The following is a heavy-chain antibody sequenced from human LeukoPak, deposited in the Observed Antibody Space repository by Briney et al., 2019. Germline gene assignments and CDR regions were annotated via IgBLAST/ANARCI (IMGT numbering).Heavy chain of an antibody. J-gene: IGHJ4*02. CDR1: GYTFTCYY. CDR2: INPNSGGT. D-gene: IGHD5-24*01. CDR3: ARDMADGYYIQDY. V-gene: IGHV1-2*02. Sequence: GASVKVSCKASGYTFTCYYMHWVRQAPGQGLEWMGWINPNSGGTNYAQKFQGRVTMTRDTSISTAYMELSRLRSDDTAVYYCARDMADGYYIQDYWGQGTLVTVSS.